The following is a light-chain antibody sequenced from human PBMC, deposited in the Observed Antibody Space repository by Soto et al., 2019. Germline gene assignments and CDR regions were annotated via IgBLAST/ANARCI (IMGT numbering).Light chain of an antibody. Sequence: VLTQSPGTLSLSPGERATLSCRASQSVSSSYLAWYQQKPGQAPRLLIYGASSRATGIPDRFSGSGSGTDFTLTISRLEPEDFAVYYCQQYGSSPKTFGQGTKVDIK. CDR1: QSVSSSY. J-gene: IGKJ1*01. CDR2: GAS. CDR3: QQYGSSPKT. V-gene: IGKV3-20*01.